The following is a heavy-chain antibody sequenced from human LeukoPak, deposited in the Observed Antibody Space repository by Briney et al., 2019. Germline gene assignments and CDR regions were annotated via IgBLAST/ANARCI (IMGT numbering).Heavy chain of an antibody. D-gene: IGHD4-11*01. J-gene: IGHJ6*03. Sequence: ASVKVSCKASRYTFTSYDINWVRQATGQGLEWMGWMNPNSGNTGYAQKFQGRVTITRNTSISTAYMELSSLRSEDTAVYYCARGGYSKRFFYYYYMDVWGKGTTVTVSS. V-gene: IGHV1-8*03. CDR2: MNPNSGNT. CDR1: RYTFTSYD. CDR3: ARGGYSKRFFYYYYMDV.